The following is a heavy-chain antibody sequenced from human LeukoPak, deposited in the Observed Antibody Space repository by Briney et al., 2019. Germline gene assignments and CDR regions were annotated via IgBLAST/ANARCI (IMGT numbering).Heavy chain of an antibody. D-gene: IGHD1-26*01. CDR2: ISSSRSYI. Sequence: GGSLRLSCAASGFTFSSYSMNWVRQAPGKGLEWVSSISSSRSYIYYADSVKGRFTISRDNAKNSLYLQMNSLRAEDTAVYYCARARNRVGATTFFDYWGQGTLVTVSS. CDR3: ARARNRVGATTFFDY. J-gene: IGHJ4*02. CDR1: GFTFSSYS. V-gene: IGHV3-21*01.